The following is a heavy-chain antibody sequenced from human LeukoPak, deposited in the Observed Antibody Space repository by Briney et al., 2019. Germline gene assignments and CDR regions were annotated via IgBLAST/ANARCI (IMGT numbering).Heavy chain of an antibody. CDR3: AKDLTTDYGMDV. CDR2: ISYDGSNK. V-gene: IGHV3-30*18. Sequence: GGSLRLSCAASGFTFSSYGMHWVRQAPGKGLEWVAVISYDGSNKYYADSVKGRFTISRGNSKNTLYLQMNSLRAEDTAVYYCAKDLTTDYGMDVWGQGTTVTVSS. D-gene: IGHD4-11*01. J-gene: IGHJ6*02. CDR1: GFTFSSYG.